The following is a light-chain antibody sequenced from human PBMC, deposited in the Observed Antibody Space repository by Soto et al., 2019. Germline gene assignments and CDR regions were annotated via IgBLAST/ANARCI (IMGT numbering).Light chain of an antibody. CDR3: MQAAHTTWT. V-gene: IGKV2-28*01. J-gene: IGKJ1*01. Sequence: LTQSPLSLPVRPGEPASITCRSSQSLLYSNGFHYLEWYLQRPGQSPQXXIYMASNRESGVPDRVSGRGAGTDCTRRISRVEAEDVGTDDCMQAAHTTWTFGQGTKVDIK. CDR1: QSLLYSNGFHY. CDR2: MAS.